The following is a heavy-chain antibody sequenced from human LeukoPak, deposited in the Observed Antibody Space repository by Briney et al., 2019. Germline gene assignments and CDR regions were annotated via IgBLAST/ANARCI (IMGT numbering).Heavy chain of an antibody. CDR1: GLTFSTSG. J-gene: IGHJ4*02. Sequence: GGSLRPSCTTSGLTFSTSGFNWVRQAPGKGLEWVASIGPTGFDRYHADSIKCRFTISRDNANNFLYLQMDSLRAEDTAVYYCATETNGRHYDYWGQGTLLTVSS. V-gene: IGHV3-21*01. CDR2: IGPTGFDR. D-gene: IGHD1-14*01. CDR3: ATETNGRHYDY.